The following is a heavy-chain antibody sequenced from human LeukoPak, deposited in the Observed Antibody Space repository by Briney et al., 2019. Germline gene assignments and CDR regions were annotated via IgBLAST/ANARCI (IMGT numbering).Heavy chain of an antibody. D-gene: IGHD2-2*01. CDR2: INTNTGNP. J-gene: IGHJ5*02. CDR1: GYTFTSYA. CDR3: ARGRALGYCSSTSCRGPNWFDP. V-gene: IGHV7-4-1*02. Sequence: VASVKVSCKASGYTFTSYAMNWVRQAPGQGLQWMGWINTNTGNPTYAQGFTGRFVFSLDTSVSTAYLQISSLKAEDTAVYYCARGRALGYCSSTSCRGPNWFDPWGQGTLVTVSS.